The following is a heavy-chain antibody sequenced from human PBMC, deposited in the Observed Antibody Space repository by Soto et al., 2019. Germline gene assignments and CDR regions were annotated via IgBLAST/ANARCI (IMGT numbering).Heavy chain of an antibody. V-gene: IGHV3-74*01. CDR2: INSDGSST. J-gene: IGHJ4*02. D-gene: IGHD4-17*01. CDR1: GFTFSGYW. CDR3: AREAPYGDPADY. Sequence: EVQLVESGGGLVQPGGSLRLSCAASGFTFSGYWMHWVRQAPGKGLVWVSRINSDGSSTSYADSVKGRFTISRDNAKNTLYLQMNSLRAEDTAVYYCAREAPYGDPADYWCQGTLVTVSS.